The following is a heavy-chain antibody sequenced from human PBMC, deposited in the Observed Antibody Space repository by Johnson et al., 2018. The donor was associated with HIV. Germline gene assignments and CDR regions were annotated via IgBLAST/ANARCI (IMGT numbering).Heavy chain of an antibody. Sequence: QVQLVESGGGVVQPGRSLRLSCAASGFTFSSYWMHWVRQAPGKGLEWVAVISYDGSNKYYADSVKGRFTISRDNSKNTLYLQMNSLRAEDTAVYYCAKDDQNYYGSGSYYDAFDIWGQGTMVTVSS. D-gene: IGHD3-10*01. CDR1: GFTFSSYW. CDR2: ISYDGSNK. J-gene: IGHJ3*02. CDR3: AKDDQNYYGSGSYYDAFDI. V-gene: IGHV3-30*18.